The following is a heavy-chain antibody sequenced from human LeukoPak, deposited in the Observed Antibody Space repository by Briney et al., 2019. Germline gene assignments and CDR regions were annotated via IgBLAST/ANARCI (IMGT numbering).Heavy chain of an antibody. CDR2: IWYEGSNK. J-gene: IGHJ6*02. D-gene: IGHD2-2*01. CDR1: GFTFSSYG. V-gene: IGHV3-33*01. CDR3: ARAGGYCSSTSCPYYYYYGMDV. Sequence: GRSLRLSCAASGFTFSSYGMHWVRQAPGKGLEWVAVIWYEGSNKYYADSVKGRFTISRDNSKNTLYLQMNSLRAEDTAVYYCARAGGYCSSTSCPYYYYYGMDVWGQGTTVTVSS.